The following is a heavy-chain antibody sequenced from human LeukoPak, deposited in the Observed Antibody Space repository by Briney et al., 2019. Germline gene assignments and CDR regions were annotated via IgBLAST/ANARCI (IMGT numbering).Heavy chain of an antibody. J-gene: IGHJ3*02. CDR3: ARNYGDYDAFDI. D-gene: IGHD4-17*01. CDR1: GGLFSSYT. Sequence: SVKVSCKASGGLFSSYTITWVRQAPGQGLEWMGRIITFLDRADYAQNFQGRVTITADKSASTVYMELRRLRSEDTAVYYCARNYGDYDAFDIWGQGTMVAVSS. V-gene: IGHV1-69*02. CDR2: IITFLDRA.